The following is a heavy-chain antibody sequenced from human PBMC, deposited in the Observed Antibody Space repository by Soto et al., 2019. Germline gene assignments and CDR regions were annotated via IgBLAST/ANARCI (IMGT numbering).Heavy chain of an antibody. V-gene: IGHV3-9*01. D-gene: IGHD3-3*01. Sequence: GGSLRLSCVASGFRFDDHVMHWVRQRPGKGLEWVGHINWDGYSIGYGGSVRGRFTISRDNAKKTLYLQMNSLRPEDTALYDCARSWSGSTSGRVDVWGQGTTVTVSS. J-gene: IGHJ6*02. CDR3: ARSWSGSTSGRVDV. CDR1: GFRFDDHV. CDR2: INWDGYSI.